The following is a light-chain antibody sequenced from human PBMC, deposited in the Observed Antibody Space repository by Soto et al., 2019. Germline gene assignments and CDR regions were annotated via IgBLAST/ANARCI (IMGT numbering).Light chain of an antibody. Sequence: DIQMTQSPSSLSASVGDRITITCQASQDISSYLNWYQQRPGKAPKLLIYDSSNLATGVPSRFSGSGSGTDFTFTISSLQPEDIATYYCQQYDHLPAFGGGTKVEIK. CDR1: QDISSY. CDR2: DSS. J-gene: IGKJ4*01. V-gene: IGKV1-33*01. CDR3: QQYDHLPA.